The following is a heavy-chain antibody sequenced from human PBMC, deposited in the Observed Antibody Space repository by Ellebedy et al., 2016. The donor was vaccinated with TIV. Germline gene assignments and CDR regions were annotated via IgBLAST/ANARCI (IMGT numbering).Heavy chain of an antibody. V-gene: IGHV3-21*06. D-gene: IGHD1-26*01. J-gene: IGHJ4*02. CDR1: GFTLTSYS. CDR3: SRSGELDS. Sequence: PGGSLRLSCAASGFTLTSYSMNWVRQAPGKGLEWVSSISSTGYYIYYADSLKGRFTISRDDARNSLYLQMDSLRAEDTAVYYCSRSGELDSWGQGTLVTVSS. CDR2: ISSTGYYI.